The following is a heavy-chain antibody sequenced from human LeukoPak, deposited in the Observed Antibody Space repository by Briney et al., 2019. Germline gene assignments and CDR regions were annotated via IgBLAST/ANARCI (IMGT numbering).Heavy chain of an antibody. Sequence: GGSLRLSCAASGFTFSSYWMSWVRQAPGKGLEWVANIKQDGSEKYYLDSVKGRFTISRDNAENSLYLQMNSLRVEDTAVYYCAREEKYSGSEFYYYYMDVWGKGTTVTVSS. D-gene: IGHD5-12*01. CDR1: GFTFSSYW. J-gene: IGHJ6*03. V-gene: IGHV3-7*01. CDR3: AREEKYSGSEFYYYYMDV. CDR2: IKQDGSEK.